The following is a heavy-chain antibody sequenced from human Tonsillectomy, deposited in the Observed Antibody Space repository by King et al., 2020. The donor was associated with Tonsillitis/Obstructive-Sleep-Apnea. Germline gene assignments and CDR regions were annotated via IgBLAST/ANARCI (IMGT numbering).Heavy chain of an antibody. CDR3: ARIAISSDYYDMDV. CDR2: IYPGDSDA. J-gene: IGHJ6*03. D-gene: IGHD3-9*01. Sequence: QLVQSGAEVKKPGESLKISCKGSGYSFTTYWIGWVRQMPGKGLEWVGIIYPGDSDARYSPSIQGQVTISADKSISTASLQWSSLKASDTAMYYCARIAISSDYYDMDVWGKGTTVIVSS. V-gene: IGHV5-51*01. CDR1: GYSFTTYW.